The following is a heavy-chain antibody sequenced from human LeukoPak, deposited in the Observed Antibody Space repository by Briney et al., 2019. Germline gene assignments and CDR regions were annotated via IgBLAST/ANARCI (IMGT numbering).Heavy chain of an antibody. CDR2: IFRNDDM. J-gene: IGHJ6*02. CDR1: GFSLSTSGVG. D-gene: IGHD3-3*01. CDR3: ARSERITIFGVVRRSYYYGMDV. V-gene: IGHV2-5*01. Sequence: KESGPTLVKPTQTLTLACTFSGFSLSTSGVGVGWIRQPPGKALEWLALIFRNDDMRYSPSLKSRLTIPKNTSKNQVVLTITNMDHVDTATYYCARSERITIFGVVRRSYYYGMDVWGQATTLTVSS.